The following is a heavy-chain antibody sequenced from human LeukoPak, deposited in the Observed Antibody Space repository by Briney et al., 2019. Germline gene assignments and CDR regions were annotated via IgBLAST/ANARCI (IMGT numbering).Heavy chain of an antibody. CDR2: ITPHNGGT. CDR1: GYTFTGYY. CDR3: ATLAGGYYFDY. V-gene: IGHV1-2*02. J-gene: IGHJ4*02. D-gene: IGHD3-16*01. Sequence: ASVKVSCKASGYTFTGYYIHWVRQAPGQGLEWMGWITPHNGGTNYAQKFQGRVTMTEDTSTDTAYMELSSLRSEDTAVYYCATLAGGYYFDYWGQGTLVTVSS.